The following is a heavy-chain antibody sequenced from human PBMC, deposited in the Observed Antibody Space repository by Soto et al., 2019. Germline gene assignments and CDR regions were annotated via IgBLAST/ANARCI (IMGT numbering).Heavy chain of an antibody. CDR3: VRKNPGTRPFDY. CDR2: IDGSGGTT. CDR1: GFPFSSTD. Sequence: SLRLSCAASGFPFSSTDMTWVRQAPGKGLEWVSTIDGSGGTTYYVDSVKGRFTISRDNSRTTLYLQMNSLRAEDTALYYCVRKNPGTRPFDYWGQGTLVTVSS. J-gene: IGHJ4*01. V-gene: IGHV3-23*01.